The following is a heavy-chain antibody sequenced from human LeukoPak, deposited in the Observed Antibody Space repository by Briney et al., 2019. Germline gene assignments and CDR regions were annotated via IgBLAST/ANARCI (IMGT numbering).Heavy chain of an antibody. CDR3: ARHAPIKTAVTTSHAFDI. Sequence: SGTLSLTCSVSGGSISSRSYYWGWIRQPPGKGLEWIGSIYYSGNTYYNPSLKSRVTISVDTSKSQFSLKLSSVTAADTAVYFCARHAPIKTAVTTSHAFDIWGQGTMVTVSS. J-gene: IGHJ3*02. CDR1: GGSISSRSYY. CDR2: IYYSGNT. V-gene: IGHV4-39*01. D-gene: IGHD4-17*01.